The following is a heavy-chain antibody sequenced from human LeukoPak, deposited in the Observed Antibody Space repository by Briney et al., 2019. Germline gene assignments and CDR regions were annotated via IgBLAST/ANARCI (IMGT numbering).Heavy chain of an antibody. V-gene: IGHV1-18*01. J-gene: IGHJ4*02. D-gene: IGHD6-13*01. CDR2: ISAYNGNT. CDR3: AREIAAASVFDY. CDR1: GYTFINYG. Sequence: GASVKVSCKASGYTFINYGISWVRQAPGQGLEWMGWISAYNGNTNYAQKLQGRVTMTTDTSTSTAYMELRSLRSDDTAVYYCAREIAAASVFDYWGQGTLVTVSS.